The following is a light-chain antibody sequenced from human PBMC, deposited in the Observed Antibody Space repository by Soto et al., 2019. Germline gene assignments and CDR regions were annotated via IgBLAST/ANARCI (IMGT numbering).Light chain of an antibody. CDR2: DTS. J-gene: IGKJ1*01. CDR1: QSVSSS. CDR3: QQYVHWPPGT. Sequence: IVVTQSPATLSVSPGERVTLSCRASQSVSSSLAWYQQRPGQAPRLLIYDTSTRAPGIAARISGSGSGTEFTLTISSLQSEEVAVYYCQQYVHWPPGTFGQGTNVDIK. V-gene: IGKV3-15*01.